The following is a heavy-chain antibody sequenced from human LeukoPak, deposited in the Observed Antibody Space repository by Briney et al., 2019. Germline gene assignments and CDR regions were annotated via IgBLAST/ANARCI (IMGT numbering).Heavy chain of an antibody. Sequence: ASVKVSCKASGYTFTGYYMHWVRQAPGQGLEWMGWINPNSGGTNYAQKFQGRVTMTRDTSISTAYMELSRLRSDDTAVYYCATALPKLNYYGSGSQSPNYWGQGTLVTVSS. CDR2: INPNSGGT. D-gene: IGHD3-10*01. CDR1: GYTFTGYY. CDR3: ATALPKLNYYGSGSQSPNY. V-gene: IGHV1-2*02. J-gene: IGHJ4*02.